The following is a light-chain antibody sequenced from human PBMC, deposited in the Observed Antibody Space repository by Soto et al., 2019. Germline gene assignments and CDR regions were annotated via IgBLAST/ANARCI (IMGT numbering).Light chain of an antibody. CDR1: QNSSVW. J-gene: IGKJ2*01. CDR2: DAS. V-gene: IGKV1-5*01. Sequence: DIQMTQSPSTMSASVGDGVTITCRASQNSSVWLAWYQQRPGKAPKFLIYDASSLETGVPSRFGGSGSGTEFTLTIRSLQPDDFSTYYCQQYDSSSPTFGQGTKLEIK. CDR3: QQYDSSSPT.